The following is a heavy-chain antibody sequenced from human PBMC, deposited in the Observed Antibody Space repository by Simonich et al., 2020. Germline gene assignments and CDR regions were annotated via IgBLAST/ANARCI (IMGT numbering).Heavy chain of an antibody. D-gene: IGHD6-6*01. CDR1: GYTFTGYY. CDR3: ARARLYSSSHAFDI. Sequence: QVQLVQSGAEVKKPGASVKVSCKASGYTFTGYYMHWVRQAPGQGLEWMGWINPNSGGTNYAQKFQGRVTMTRDTSISTAYMGLSRRRSDDTAVYYCARARLYSSSHAFDIWGQGTMVTVSS. V-gene: IGHV1-2*02. J-gene: IGHJ3*02. CDR2: INPNSGGT.